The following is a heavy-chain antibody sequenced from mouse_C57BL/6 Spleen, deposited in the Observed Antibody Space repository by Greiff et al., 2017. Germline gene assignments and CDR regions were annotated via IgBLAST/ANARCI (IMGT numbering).Heavy chain of an antibody. CDR2: IYPRSGNT. J-gene: IGHJ2*01. CDR3: AREEAAQAQDY. CDR1: GYTFTSYG. D-gene: IGHD3-2*02. Sequence: QVQLQQSGAELARPGASVKLSCKASGYTFTSYGISWVKQRTGQGLEWIGEIYPRSGNTYYNEKFKGKATLTADKSSSTAYMELRSLTSEDSAVYFGAREEAAQAQDYWGQGTTLTVSA. V-gene: IGHV1-81*01.